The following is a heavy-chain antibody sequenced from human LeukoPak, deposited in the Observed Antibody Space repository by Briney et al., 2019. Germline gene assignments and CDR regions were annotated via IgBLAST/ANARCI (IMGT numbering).Heavy chain of an antibody. CDR2: ISYSGTT. J-gene: IGHJ4*02. V-gene: IGHV4-39*01. CDR3: ARWGSGSRGDFDY. D-gene: IGHD2-15*01. Sequence: SETLSLTCTVSGGSISTSSYYWGWIRQPPGKGLEWIGTISYSGTTYYNPSLKSRVTISVDTSKNQFSLKLTSVTAADTAVYYCARWGSGSRGDFDYWGQGTLVTVSS. CDR1: GGSISTSSYY.